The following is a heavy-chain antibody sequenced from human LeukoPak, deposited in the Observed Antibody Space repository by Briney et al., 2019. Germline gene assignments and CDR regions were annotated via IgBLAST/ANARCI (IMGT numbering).Heavy chain of an antibody. Sequence: GGALRLSCAASGFTFSSYWMSWVRLAPGRGLAWVANIKQDGSEKYYVDSVKGRFTISRDNAKTSLYLQMNSLRAEDTAVYYCARHKITMVWGVMDYWGQGTLVTVYS. CDR2: IKQDGSEK. CDR3: ARHKITMVWGVMDY. V-gene: IGHV3-7*01. J-gene: IGHJ4*02. CDR1: GFTFSSYW. D-gene: IGHD3-10*01.